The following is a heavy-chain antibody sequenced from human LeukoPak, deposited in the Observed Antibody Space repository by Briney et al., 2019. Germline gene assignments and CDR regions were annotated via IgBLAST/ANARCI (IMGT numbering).Heavy chain of an antibody. Sequence: GGSLRLSCAASAFTFSSYSMNWVRQAPGKGLEWVSSISSSSGYIYYADSVKGRFTISRDNAKNSLYLQMNSLRAEDTAVYYCAREWHQLPLLDYWGQGTLVTVSS. V-gene: IGHV3-21*01. D-gene: IGHD2-2*01. CDR3: AREWHQLPLLDY. J-gene: IGHJ4*02. CDR1: AFTFSSYS. CDR2: ISSSSGYI.